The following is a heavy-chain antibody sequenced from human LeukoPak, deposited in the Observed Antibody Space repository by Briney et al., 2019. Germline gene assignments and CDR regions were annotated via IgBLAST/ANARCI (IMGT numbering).Heavy chain of an antibody. CDR1: GFTFSSYA. V-gene: IGHV3-30*18. D-gene: IGHD3-10*01. Sequence: PGRSLRLSCAASGFTFSSYAMHWVRQAPGKGLEWVAVISHDGSKKYYSDSVKGRFTISRDNSKNTLYLQMNSLRAEDTAMYYCAKDWGYDSGTYHDSWGQGTLVTVSS. J-gene: IGHJ4*02. CDR3: AKDWGYDSGTYHDS. CDR2: ISHDGSKK.